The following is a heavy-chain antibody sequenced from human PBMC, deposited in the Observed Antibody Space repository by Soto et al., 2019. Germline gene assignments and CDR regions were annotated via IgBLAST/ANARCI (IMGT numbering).Heavy chain of an antibody. Sequence: ASVKVSCKASGYTFTSYDINWVRQATGQGLEWMGWMNPNSGNTGYAQKFQGRVTMTRNTSISTAYMELSSLRSEDTAVYYCARVPPKGYYMDVWGKGTTVTVSS. CDR2: MNPNSGNT. CDR1: GYTFTSYD. CDR3: ARVPPKGYYMDV. J-gene: IGHJ6*03. V-gene: IGHV1-8*01.